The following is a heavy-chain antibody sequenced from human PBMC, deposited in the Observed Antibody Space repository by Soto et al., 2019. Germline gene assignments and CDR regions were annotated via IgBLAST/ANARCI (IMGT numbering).Heavy chain of an antibody. Sequence: QVQLVQSGAEVKKPGASVKVSCKASGYTFTSYDINWVRQATGQGLEWMGWMNPNSGNTGYAQKFQGRVTMTRNTSISTAYMELISLRSEDTAVYYCARGYSCSCGSCYQAYYYYYMDVWGKGTTVTVSS. J-gene: IGHJ6*03. CDR3: ARGYSCSCGSCYQAYYYYYMDV. V-gene: IGHV1-8*01. CDR1: GYTFTSYD. CDR2: MNPNSGNT. D-gene: IGHD2-15*01.